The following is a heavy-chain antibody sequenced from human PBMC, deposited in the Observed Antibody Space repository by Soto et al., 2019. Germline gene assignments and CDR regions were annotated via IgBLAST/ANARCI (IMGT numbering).Heavy chain of an antibody. D-gene: IGHD6-19*01. V-gene: IGHV3-30-3*01. CDR2: ISYDGSNK. CDR1: GFTFSSYA. J-gene: IGHJ2*01. CDR3: ARGRVAAVAAPGWYFDL. Sequence: QVQLVESGGGVVQPGRSLRLSCAASGFTFSSYAMHWVRQAPGTGLEWVAVISYDGSNKYYADSVKGRFTISRDHSKNTPYLQMNGLRAEDTAVYYCARGRVAAVAAPGWYFDLWGRGTLVTVSS.